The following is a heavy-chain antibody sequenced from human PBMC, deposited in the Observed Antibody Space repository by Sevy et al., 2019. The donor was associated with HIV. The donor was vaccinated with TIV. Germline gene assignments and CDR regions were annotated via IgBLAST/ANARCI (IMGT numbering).Heavy chain of an antibody. V-gene: IGHV3-23*01. J-gene: IGHJ3*02. D-gene: IGHD2-21*02. CDR2: ISGSGGST. CDR1: GFTFSSYA. CDR3: AKDLTDCGGDCYDAFDI. Sequence: GGSLRLSCAASGFTFSSYAMSWVRQAPGKGLEWVSAISGSGGSTYYADSVKGRFTISRDNSKNTLYLQMNSLRAEDTAVYYCAKDLTDCGGDCYDAFDIWGQGTMVTVSS.